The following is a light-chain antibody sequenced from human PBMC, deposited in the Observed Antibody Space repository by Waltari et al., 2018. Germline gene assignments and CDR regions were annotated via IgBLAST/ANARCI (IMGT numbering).Light chain of an antibody. V-gene: IGLV2-14*03. J-gene: IGLJ1*01. Sequence: QSALTQPASVSGSPGQSITISCSGTSSDIGGFEYVAWYQQHPDKIPRLVIYDVNDRPSGVSNRFPGSKSGNTASLTISGLQAEDEADYYCSSYSSRDTLVFGGGTKVSVL. CDR3: SSYSSRDTLV. CDR2: DVN. CDR1: SSDIGGFEY.